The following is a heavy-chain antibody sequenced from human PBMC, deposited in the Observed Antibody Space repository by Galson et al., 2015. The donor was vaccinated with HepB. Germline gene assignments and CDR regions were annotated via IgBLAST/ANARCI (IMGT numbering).Heavy chain of an antibody. CDR3: ARGLWFAHDLGDAFDI. D-gene: IGHD2-21*01. Sequence: SLRLSCAASGFTFSSYAMHWVRQAPGKGLEWVAVISYDGSNKYYADSVKGRFTTSRDNSKNTLYLQMNSLRAEDTAVYYCARGLWFAHDLGDAFDIWGQGTMVTVSS. V-gene: IGHV3-30-3*01. CDR2: ISYDGSNK. CDR1: GFTFSSYA. J-gene: IGHJ3*02.